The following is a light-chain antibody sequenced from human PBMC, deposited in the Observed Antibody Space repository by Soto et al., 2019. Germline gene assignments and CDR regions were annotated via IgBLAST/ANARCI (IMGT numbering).Light chain of an antibody. Sequence: ALTQPPSASGSPGQSVTISCTGTSSDVGGYNYVSWYQQHPGKAPKLMIYEVSKRPSGVPDRFSGSKSGNTASLTVSGLQAEDEADYYCSSYVGTNSYVFGTGTKVTVL. CDR2: EVS. V-gene: IGLV2-8*01. J-gene: IGLJ1*01. CDR3: SSYVGTNSYV. CDR1: SSDVGGYNY.